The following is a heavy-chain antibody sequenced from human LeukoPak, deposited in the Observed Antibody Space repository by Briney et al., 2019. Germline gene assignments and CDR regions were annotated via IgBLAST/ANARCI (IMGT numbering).Heavy chain of an antibody. V-gene: IGHV3-53*04. Sequence: GGSLRLSCAASGFTVGSNYMSWVRQAPGKGLEWVSVIYSGGSTYYADSVKGRFTISRHNSKNTLYLQMNSLRAEDTAVYYCARDLILPGIAAATYCYYGMDVWGQGTTVTVSS. D-gene: IGHD6-13*01. CDR1: GFTVGSNY. J-gene: IGHJ6*02. CDR2: IYSGGST. CDR3: ARDLILPGIAAATYCYYGMDV.